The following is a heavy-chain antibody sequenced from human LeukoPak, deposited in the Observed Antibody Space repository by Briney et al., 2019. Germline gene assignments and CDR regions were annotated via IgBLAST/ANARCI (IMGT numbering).Heavy chain of an antibody. Sequence: PSETLSLTCAVSGYSISSGYYWGWIRQPPGKGLEWIGSIYHSGSTYYNPSLKSRVTISVDTSKNQFSLKLSSVTAADTAVYYCARITTAAGKVYWGQGTLVTVSS. V-gene: IGHV4-38-2*01. D-gene: IGHD6-13*01. CDR3: ARITTAAGKVY. CDR2: IYHSGST. CDR1: GYSISSGYY. J-gene: IGHJ4*02.